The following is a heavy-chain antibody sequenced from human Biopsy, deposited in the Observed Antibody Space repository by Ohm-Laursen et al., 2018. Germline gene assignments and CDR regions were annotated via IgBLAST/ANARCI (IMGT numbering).Heavy chain of an antibody. Sequence: GTLSLTCTVSGGSISSYYWSWTRQPPGKGLEWIGHISYTGYTSYNASLKSRVTISVDTSRNHFSLRLSSLTAADTAVYYCARGSNDFGGLYFPRWGQGTLLTVSS. V-gene: IGHV4-59*01. J-gene: IGHJ4*02. CDR3: ARGSNDFGGLYFPR. CDR2: ISYTGYT. CDR1: GGSISSYY. D-gene: IGHD4-23*01.